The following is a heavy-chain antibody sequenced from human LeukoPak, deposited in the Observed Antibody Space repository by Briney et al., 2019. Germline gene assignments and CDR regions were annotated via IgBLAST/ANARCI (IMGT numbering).Heavy chain of an antibody. D-gene: IGHD5-18*01. CDR3: ARGGSDTAMAHDY. Sequence: GGSLRLSCVASGFTFSNHWMQWVRQAPGKGLMWVSRINRGGSRTDYADSVKGRFTISRDDAKNTLYLQLNSLRAEDTAVYFCARGGSDTAMAHDYWGQGTLVTVSS. CDR2: INRGGSRT. J-gene: IGHJ4*02. CDR1: GFTFSNHW. V-gene: IGHV3-74*01.